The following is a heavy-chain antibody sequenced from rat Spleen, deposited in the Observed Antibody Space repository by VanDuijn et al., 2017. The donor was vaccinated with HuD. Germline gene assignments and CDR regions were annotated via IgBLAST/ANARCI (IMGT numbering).Heavy chain of an antibody. CDR1: GFSLLSYA. V-gene: IGHV2-4*01. D-gene: IGHD2-1*01. Sequence: QVQLKESGPGLVQPSQTLSLTCTVSGFSLLSYAVNWVRQPPGKGLEWMGGIWGDGSTNYNSALNSRLAISRDTSKSQVFLKMNSLQTEDIATYYCARDLTNYAYTYGVMDAWGQGASVTVSS. CDR2: IWGDGST. CDR3: ARDLTNYAYTYGVMDA. J-gene: IGHJ4*01.